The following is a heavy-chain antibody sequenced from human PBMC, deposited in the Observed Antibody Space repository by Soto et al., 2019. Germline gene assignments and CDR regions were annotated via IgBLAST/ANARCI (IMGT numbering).Heavy chain of an antibody. CDR1: GFTFSSYA. CDR3: AKAGVRGVIIDYYYYYGMDV. CDR2: ISGSGGST. Sequence: GGSLRLSCAASGFTFSSYAMSWVRQAPGKGLEWVSAISGSGGSTYYADSVKGRFTISRDNSKNTLYLQMNSLRAEDTAVYYCAKAGVRGVIIDYYYYYGMDVWGQGTTVTVSS. V-gene: IGHV3-23*01. D-gene: IGHD3-10*01. J-gene: IGHJ6*02.